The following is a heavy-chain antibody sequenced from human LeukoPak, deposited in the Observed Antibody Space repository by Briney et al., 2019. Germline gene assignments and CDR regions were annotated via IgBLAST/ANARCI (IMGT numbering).Heavy chain of an antibody. J-gene: IGHJ4*02. CDR3: VREVGSTRVEFAF. Sequence: ASVKVSCKAFGYDFSRFGISWVRQAPGQGLEFMGWISVSTGNTNYAQKLQGRVTMTTDTSTDTAYMELRSLSSDDTALYFCVREVGSTRVEFAFWGQGTLVTVSS. V-gene: IGHV1-18*01. CDR2: ISVSTGNT. D-gene: IGHD1-26*01. CDR1: GYDFSRFG.